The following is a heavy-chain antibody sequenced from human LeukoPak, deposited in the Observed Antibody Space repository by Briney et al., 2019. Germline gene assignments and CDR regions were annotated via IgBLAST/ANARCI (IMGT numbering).Heavy chain of an antibody. CDR3: ARAPSDSSGYYPEYFQH. J-gene: IGHJ1*01. CDR2: IKSDGSST. CDR1: GFTFSSYW. V-gene: IGHV3-74*01. D-gene: IGHD3-22*01. Sequence: GGSLRLACAPSGFTFSSYWMHWVRHAPGKGLVWVSCIKSDGSSTNYADSVKGRFTISRGNAKNTLYLQMNSLRAEDTAVYYCARAPSDSSGYYPEYFQHWGQGTLVTVSS.